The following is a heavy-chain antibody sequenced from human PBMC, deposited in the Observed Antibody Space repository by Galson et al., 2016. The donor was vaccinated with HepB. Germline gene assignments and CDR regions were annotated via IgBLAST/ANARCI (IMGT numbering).Heavy chain of an antibody. Sequence: SETLSLTCTVSGGSISDDYWTWVRQPPGKGLEWIGHINYSGSTNYNPSLKGRVTISVDTSRNQFSLRLRSVSAADTAVYYCARDQTGGYYYGMDVWGQGTTVAVSS. CDR3: ARDQTGGYYYGMDV. CDR2: INYSGST. CDR1: GGSISDDY. D-gene: IGHD3-10*01. J-gene: IGHJ6*02. V-gene: IGHV4-59*12.